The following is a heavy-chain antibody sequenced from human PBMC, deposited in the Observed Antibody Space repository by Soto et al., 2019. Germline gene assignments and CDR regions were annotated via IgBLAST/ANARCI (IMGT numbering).Heavy chain of an antibody. CDR3: ARHGYNYGGGYFDY. CDR1: GVTVSSNY. D-gene: IGHD5-18*01. Sequence: EVQLVESGGGLVQPGGSLRLSCAASGVTVSSNYMSWVRQAPWKGLEWVSVIYSGGSTYYADSVKGRFTISRDNSKNTLYRQMNSLRADDTAVYYCARHGYNYGGGYFDYWGQGTLVTVSS. CDR2: IYSGGST. J-gene: IGHJ4*02. V-gene: IGHV3-66*04.